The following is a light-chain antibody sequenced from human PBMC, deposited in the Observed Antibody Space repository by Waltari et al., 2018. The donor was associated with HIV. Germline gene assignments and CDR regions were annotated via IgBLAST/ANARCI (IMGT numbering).Light chain of an antibody. CDR2: SDN. CDR3: ASWEDSLNGVV. CDR1: SSNIGRTS. V-gene: IGLV1-44*01. Sequence: QSVLTQPPSASGTPGQRVTSSCSGRSSNIGRTSVNWYQQLPGTAPKLLIYSDNQRPFGVPDRFSGSKSGTSGSLAINGLQSEDEAVYYCASWEDSLNGVVFGGGTKLTVL. J-gene: IGLJ2*01.